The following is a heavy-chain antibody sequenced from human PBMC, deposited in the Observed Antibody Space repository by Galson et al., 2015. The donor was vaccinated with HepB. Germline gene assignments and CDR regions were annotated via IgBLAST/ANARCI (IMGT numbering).Heavy chain of an antibody. V-gene: IGHV1-2*06. CDR2: IVPNSGGT. CDR3: ARQHYYYDLDV. CDR1: GYTFTDYY. Sequence: SVKVSCKASGYTFTDYYIYWVRQAPGQGLEWMGRIVPNSGGTNYAQDFQGRVTMTRDTSTSTAYMELSSLRSDDTAVYYCARQHYYYDLDVWGQGTTVTVSS. J-gene: IGHJ6*02.